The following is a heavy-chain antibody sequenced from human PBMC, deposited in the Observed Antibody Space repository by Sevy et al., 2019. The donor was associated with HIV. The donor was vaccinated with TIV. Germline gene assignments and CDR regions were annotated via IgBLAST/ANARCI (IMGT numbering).Heavy chain of an antibody. Sequence: GGFLRLSCAASGFTFSSYGMHWVRQAPGKGLEWVAVISYDGSNKYYADSVKGRFTISRDNSKNTLYLQMNSLRAEDTAVYYCAKTGDSSGYYYFDYWGQGTLVTVSS. CDR3: AKTGDSSGYYYFDY. CDR1: GFTFSSYG. CDR2: ISYDGSNK. D-gene: IGHD3-22*01. J-gene: IGHJ4*02. V-gene: IGHV3-30*18.